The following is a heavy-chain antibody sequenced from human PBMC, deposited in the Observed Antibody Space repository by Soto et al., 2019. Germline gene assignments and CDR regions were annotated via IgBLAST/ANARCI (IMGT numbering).Heavy chain of an antibody. CDR1: GYSFTSYW. CDR3: ARHYEGSDRNYGMDV. CDR2: IYPGDSDT. V-gene: IGHV5-51*01. D-gene: IGHD3-22*01. J-gene: IGHJ6*02. Sequence: PGESLKISCKGSGYSFTSYWIGWVRQMPGKGLEWMGIIYPGDSDTRYSPSFQGQVTISADKSISTAYLQWSSLKASDTAMYYCARHYEGSDRNYGMDVWGQGTTVTVSS.